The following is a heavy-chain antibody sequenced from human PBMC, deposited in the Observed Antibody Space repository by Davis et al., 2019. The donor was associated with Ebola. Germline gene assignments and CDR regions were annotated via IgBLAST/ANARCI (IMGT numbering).Heavy chain of an antibody. CDR2: ISYDGSNK. Sequence: PGGSLRLSCAASGFTFSSYAMHWVRQAPGKGLEWVAVISYDGSNKYYADSVKGRFTISRDNSKNTLYLQMNSLRAEDTAVYYCAKPSVPAARFYYYGMDVWGQGTTVTVSS. V-gene: IGHV3-30-3*02. J-gene: IGHJ6*02. CDR3: AKPSVPAARFYYYGMDV. CDR1: GFTFSSYA. D-gene: IGHD2-2*01.